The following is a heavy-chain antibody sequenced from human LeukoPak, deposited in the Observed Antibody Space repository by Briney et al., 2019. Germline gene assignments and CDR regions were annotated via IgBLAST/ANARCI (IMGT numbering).Heavy chain of an antibody. D-gene: IGHD4-17*01. V-gene: IGHV3-66*04. J-gene: IGHJ1*01. CDR2: IYSGGST. CDR1: GFTVSSNY. CDR3: ASHGDYEYFQH. Sequence: PGGSLRLSCAASGFTVSSNYMSWVRQAPGKGLEWVSVIYSGGSTYYADSVKGRFTISRDNSKNTLYLQMNSLRAEDTAVYYCASHGDYEYFQHWGQGTLVTVSS.